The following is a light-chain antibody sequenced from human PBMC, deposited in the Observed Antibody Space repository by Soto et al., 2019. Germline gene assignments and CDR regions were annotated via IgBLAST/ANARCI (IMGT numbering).Light chain of an antibody. Sequence: SPGPLILTTGERATLSCRASQSVSSSYLAWYQQKPGQAPRLLIYGASSRATGIPDRFSGSGSGTDFTLTISRLEPEDFAVYYCQQYGSSPTFGGGTKVDIK. V-gene: IGKV3-20*01. CDR1: QSVSSSY. J-gene: IGKJ4*01. CDR2: GAS. CDR3: QQYGSSPT.